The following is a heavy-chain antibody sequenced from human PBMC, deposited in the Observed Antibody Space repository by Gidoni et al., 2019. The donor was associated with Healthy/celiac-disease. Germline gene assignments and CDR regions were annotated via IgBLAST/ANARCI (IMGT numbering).Heavy chain of an antibody. J-gene: IGHJ4*02. D-gene: IGHD1-1*01. CDR2: VSGSGGST. V-gene: IGHV3-23*01. Sequence: EVQLLESGGGLVQSGGSLRLPCAASGFTFSSYAISWVRQAPGKGLGWVSAVSGSGGSTYYADSMKGRFTISRDKSKNTRYLQMNSLRAEDTAVYYCAKGLEGFSQNFDYWGQGTLVTVSS. CDR3: AKGLEGFSQNFDY. CDR1: GFTFSSYA.